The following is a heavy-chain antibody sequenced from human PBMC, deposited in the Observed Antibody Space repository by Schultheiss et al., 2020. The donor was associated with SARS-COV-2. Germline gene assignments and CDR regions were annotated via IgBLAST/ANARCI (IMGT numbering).Heavy chain of an antibody. V-gene: IGHV3-74*01. CDR1: GFTFSSYW. Sequence: PGGSLRLSCAASGFTFSSYWMHWVRQAPGKGLVWVSRINSDGSSTSYADSVKGRFTISRDNAKNTLYLQMNSLRAEDTAVYYCARVRYIVVVVAATGYSWFDPWGQGTLVTVSS. CDR2: INSDGSST. D-gene: IGHD2-15*01. CDR3: ARVRYIVVVVAATGYSWFDP. J-gene: IGHJ5*02.